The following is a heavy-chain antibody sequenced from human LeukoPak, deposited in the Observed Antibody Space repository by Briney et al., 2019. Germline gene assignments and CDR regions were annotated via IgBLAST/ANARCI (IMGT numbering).Heavy chain of an antibody. CDR3: ARGITMVRGVIISNWFDP. Sequence: SETLSLTCTDTGGSISSSSYYSSWIRQPPGKGLEWIGSIHYSGSTYYNPSLKSRVTISVDTSKNQFSLKLSSVTAADTAVYYCARGITMVRGVIISNWFDPWGQGTLVTVSS. CDR2: IHYSGST. CDR1: GGSISSSSYY. V-gene: IGHV4-39*07. J-gene: IGHJ5*02. D-gene: IGHD3-10*01.